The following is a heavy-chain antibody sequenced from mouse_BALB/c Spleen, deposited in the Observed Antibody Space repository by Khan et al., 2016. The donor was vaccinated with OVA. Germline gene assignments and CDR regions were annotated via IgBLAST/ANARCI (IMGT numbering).Heavy chain of an antibody. J-gene: IGHJ1*01. D-gene: IGHD2-14*01. V-gene: IGHV5-6-3*01. CDR2: IYSNGGTS. CDR3: ARVYYRYDEDYWNFDV. Sequence: EVELVESGGGLVQPGGSLKVSCAASGFTFSGYGMSWVRQTPDKRLELVATIYSNGGTSFFPDRVKGRSTISRDNAKNSLHLQLSSLKSDDTAMYYCARVYYRYDEDYWNFDVWGAGTTVTVSS. CDR1: GFTFSGYG.